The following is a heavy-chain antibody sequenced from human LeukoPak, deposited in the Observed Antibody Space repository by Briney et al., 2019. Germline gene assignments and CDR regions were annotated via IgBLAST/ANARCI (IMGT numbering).Heavy chain of an antibody. CDR2: IFSGGST. Sequence: GGSLRLSCAASGFTVSSKYMSWVRQAPGKGLEWVSVIFSGGSTYYADSVKGRFTISRDNSKNTLYLQMNSLRAEDTAVYYCARDRGYCSGGNCYSDAFGIWGQGTMVTVSS. CDR1: GFTVSSKY. D-gene: IGHD2-15*01. V-gene: IGHV3-66*01. J-gene: IGHJ3*02. CDR3: ARDRGYCSGGNCYSDAFGI.